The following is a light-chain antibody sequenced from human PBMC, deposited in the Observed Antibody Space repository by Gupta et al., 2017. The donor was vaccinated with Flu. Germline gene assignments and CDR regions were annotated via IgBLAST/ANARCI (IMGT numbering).Light chain of an antibody. Sequence: AIQMTLSPSSLSASVGDRVTITCRASQDITNDLGWYQQKPGLAPKLLISAASSLQSGVPSRFSGSGSGTEFTLTISSLQPEDFATYYCLQDYNYPHSFGQGTKLEI. CDR2: AAS. V-gene: IGKV1-6*01. CDR1: QDITND. CDR3: LQDYNYPHS. J-gene: IGKJ2*03.